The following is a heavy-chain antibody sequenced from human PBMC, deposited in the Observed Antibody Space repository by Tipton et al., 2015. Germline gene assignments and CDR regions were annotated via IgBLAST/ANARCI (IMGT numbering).Heavy chain of an antibody. V-gene: IGHV4-59*01. CDR2: ISHSGNT. CDR3: ARDLEHGMDV. CDR1: GGSISRYY. Sequence: TLSLTCTVSGGSISRYYWSWIRQPPGKGLEWIGSISHSGNTYYNPSLKSRVTISVDTSKNQFSLKLSSVTAADTAVYYCARDLEHGMDVWGQGTTVTVSS. J-gene: IGHJ6*02. D-gene: IGHD5-24*01.